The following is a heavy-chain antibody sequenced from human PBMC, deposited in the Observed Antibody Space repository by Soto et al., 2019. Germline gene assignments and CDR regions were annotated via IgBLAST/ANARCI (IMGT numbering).Heavy chain of an antibody. CDR2: IYPGDSDT. V-gene: IGHV5-51*01. CDR3: ARHLISFTMVRGVIIRLTWFDP. D-gene: IGHD3-10*01. Sequence: GESLKISCKGSGYSFTSYWIGWVRQMPGKGLEWMGIIYPGDSDTRYSPSFQGQVTISADKSISTAYLQWSSLKASDTAMYYCARHLISFTMVRGVIIRLTWFDPWGQGPRV. J-gene: IGHJ5*02. CDR1: GYSFTSYW.